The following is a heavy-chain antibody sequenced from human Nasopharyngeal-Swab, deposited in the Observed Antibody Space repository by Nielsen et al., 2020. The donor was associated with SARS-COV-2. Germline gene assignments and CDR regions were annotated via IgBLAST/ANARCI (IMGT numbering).Heavy chain of an antibody. V-gene: IGHV4-39*01. D-gene: IGHD6-19*01. CDR3: ARPRGSGWYREAFDI. Sequence: WIRQPPGKGLEWIGSIYYSGSTYYNPSLKSRVTISVDTSKNQFSLKLSSVTAADTAVYYCARPRGSGWYREAFDIWGQGTMVTVPS. J-gene: IGHJ3*02. CDR2: IYYSGST.